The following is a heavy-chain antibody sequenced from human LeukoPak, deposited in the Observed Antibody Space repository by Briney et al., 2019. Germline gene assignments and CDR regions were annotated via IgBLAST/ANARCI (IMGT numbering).Heavy chain of an antibody. D-gene: IGHD3-3*01. CDR1: GFTFTSSA. CDR3: ARSHYDFWSGYHDAFDI. CDR2: IVVGSGNT. J-gene: IGHJ3*02. V-gene: IGHV1-58*02. Sequence: GASVKVSCKASGFTFTSSAMQWVRQARGQRLEWIGWIVVGSGNTNYAQKLQGRVTMTTDTSTSTAYMELRSLRSDDTAVYYCARSHYDFWSGYHDAFDIWGQGTMVTVSS.